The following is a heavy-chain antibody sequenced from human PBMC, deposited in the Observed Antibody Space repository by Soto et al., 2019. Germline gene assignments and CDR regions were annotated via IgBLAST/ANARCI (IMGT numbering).Heavy chain of an antibody. CDR1: GLTVSHNY. Sequence: EVQLVESGGGLIQPGGSLRLSCVASGLTVSHNYMAWVRQAPEMGLEWVSILYTEGTTYYADSVKGRFTISRDSSKNTLFLQIDSLRAEDTAVYYCGRPRPSGENYGMDVWGQGTTVTVSS. CDR2: LYTEGTT. J-gene: IGHJ6*02. V-gene: IGHV3-53*01. CDR3: GRPRPSGENYGMDV. D-gene: IGHD3-16*01.